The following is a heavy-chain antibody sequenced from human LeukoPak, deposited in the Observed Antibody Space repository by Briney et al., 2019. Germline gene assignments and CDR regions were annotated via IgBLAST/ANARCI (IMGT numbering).Heavy chain of an antibody. CDR2: IYYSGDT. Sequence: SQTLSLTCTVSGGSISSGDYYWSWIRQRPGRGLEWIGYIYYSGDTYYNPSLRSRVSISVDTSKNQFSLKLSSVTAADTATYYCARDYGNSWFDPWGQGTLVTVS. J-gene: IGHJ5*02. D-gene: IGHD4-17*01. CDR1: GGSISSGDYY. V-gene: IGHV4-31*03. CDR3: ARDYGNSWFDP.